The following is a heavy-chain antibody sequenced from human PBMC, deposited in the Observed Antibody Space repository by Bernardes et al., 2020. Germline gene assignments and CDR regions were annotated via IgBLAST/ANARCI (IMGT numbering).Heavy chain of an antibody. J-gene: IGHJ6*04. CDR3: ARAPDCSSTSCYWYYYGMDV. CDR2: MNPNSGNT. V-gene: IGHV1-8*01. Sequence: ASVKVSCKASGYTFTSYDINWVRQATGQGLEWMGWMNPNSGNTGYAQKFQGRVTMTRNTSISTAYMELSSLRSEDTAVYYCARAPDCSSTSCYWYYYGMDVWGKGTTVTVSS. D-gene: IGHD2-2*01. CDR1: GYTFTSYD.